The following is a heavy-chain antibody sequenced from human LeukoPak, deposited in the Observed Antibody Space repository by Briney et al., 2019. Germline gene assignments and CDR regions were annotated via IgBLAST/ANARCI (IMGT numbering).Heavy chain of an antibody. D-gene: IGHD1-26*01. J-gene: IGHJ4*02. CDR3: ARGGVVGGTTYRYFDY. V-gene: IGHV3-30*04. Sequence: GRSLRLSCAASGFTFSNYAVHWVRQAPGKGLEWVALISYDASSKYYADSVKGRFTISRDNSKNTLSLQMNSLRPEDTAVYYCARGGVVGGTTYRYFDYWGQGTLVIVSS. CDR2: ISYDASSK. CDR1: GFTFSNYA.